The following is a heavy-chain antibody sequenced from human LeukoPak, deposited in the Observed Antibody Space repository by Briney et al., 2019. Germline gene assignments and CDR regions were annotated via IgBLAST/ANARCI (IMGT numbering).Heavy chain of an antibody. CDR2: IYYSGST. J-gene: IGHJ4*02. Sequence: KPSETLSLTCTVSGGSISSYYWSWIRQPPGKGLEWIGYIYYSGSTNYNPSLKSRVAISIDTSKNQFSLKLSSVTAADTAIYYCARGFYSYGSVLHDYWGQGTLVTVSS. V-gene: IGHV4-59*01. CDR1: GGSISSYY. CDR3: ARGFYSYGSVLHDY. D-gene: IGHD3-10*01.